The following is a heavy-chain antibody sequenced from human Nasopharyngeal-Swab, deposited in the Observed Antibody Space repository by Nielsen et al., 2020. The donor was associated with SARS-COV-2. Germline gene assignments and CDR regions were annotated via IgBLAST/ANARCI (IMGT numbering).Heavy chain of an antibody. V-gene: IGHV3-9*01. CDR1: GFTFDDYA. CDR3: AKGARFGELLPDYFDY. J-gene: IGHJ4*02. Sequence: SLRLSCAASGFTFDDYAMHWVRQAPGKGLEWVSGISWNSGSIGYADSVKGRFTISRDNAKNSLYLQMNSLRAEDTALYYCAKGARFGELLPDYFDYWGQGTLVTVSS. D-gene: IGHD3-10*01. CDR2: ISWNSGSI.